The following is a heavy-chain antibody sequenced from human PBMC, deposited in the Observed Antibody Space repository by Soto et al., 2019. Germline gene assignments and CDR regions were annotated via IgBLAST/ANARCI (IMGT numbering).Heavy chain of an antibody. V-gene: IGHV3-7*05. J-gene: IGHJ4*02. CDR3: TRDHF. CDR1: GFTSRGFW. Sequence: EGQLVQSGGGLVQPGGSLRLSCVGSGFTSRGFWMGWVRQAPGKGLEWVANIKEDATQKNYVDSVRGRFTISRDTATISLYLQMNSLRADDTAVYYCTRDHFWGQGTRVTVSS. CDR2: IKEDATQK.